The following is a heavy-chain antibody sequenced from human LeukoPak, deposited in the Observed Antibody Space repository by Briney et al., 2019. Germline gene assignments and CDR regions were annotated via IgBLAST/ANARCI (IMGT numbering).Heavy chain of an antibody. CDR2: IYHSGST. CDR3: ARCRRAANPYYYMDV. CDR1: GGSISSGGYS. J-gene: IGHJ6*03. D-gene: IGHD6-13*01. V-gene: IGHV4-30-2*01. Sequence: SETLSLTCAVSGGSISSGGYSWSWIRQPPGKGLEWIGYIYHSGSTYYNPSLKSRVTISVDRSKNQFSLKLSSVTAADTAVYYCARCRRAANPYYYMDVWGKGTTVTVSS.